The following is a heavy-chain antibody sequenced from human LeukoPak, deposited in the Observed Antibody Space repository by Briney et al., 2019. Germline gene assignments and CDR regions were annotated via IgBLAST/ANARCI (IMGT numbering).Heavy chain of an antibody. J-gene: IGHJ4*02. D-gene: IGHD3-3*01. CDR3: ARAQSGFWSGYCFDY. V-gene: IGHV3-23*01. Sequence: GGSLRLSCAASGFIFSNYAMTWVRQAPGKGLEWVSIIGGVSESFYYADSVKGRFTVSRDNAKNSLYLQMNSLRAEDTAVYYCARAQSGFWSGYCFDYWGQGTLVTVSS. CDR2: IGGVSESF. CDR1: GFIFSNYA.